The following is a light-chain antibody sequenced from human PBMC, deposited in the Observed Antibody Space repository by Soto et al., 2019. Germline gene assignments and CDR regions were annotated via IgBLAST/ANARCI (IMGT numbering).Light chain of an antibody. Sequence: DIQSTQSPYSLSASVGDRVTITCRASQGISTFLNWYQQKPGKAPRLLIYAASRLQSGVPSRFSGSGSGTDFTLTISSLQPEDFATYYCQQSYSTPWTFGQGTKV. CDR2: AAS. V-gene: IGKV1-39*01. CDR3: QQSYSTPWT. J-gene: IGKJ1*01. CDR1: QGISTF.